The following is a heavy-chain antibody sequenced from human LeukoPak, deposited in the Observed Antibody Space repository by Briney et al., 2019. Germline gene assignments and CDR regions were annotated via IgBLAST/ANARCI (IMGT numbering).Heavy chain of an antibody. Sequence: SETLSLTCTVSGGSISYYYWTWIRQSPGKGLEWIGQIYYTGSTYYNPSLKRRVTISVDTSRNQFSLTLTSVTAADTAVYHCARGGTYNDVLSFDPWGQGTLVTVSS. CDR2: IYYTGST. J-gene: IGHJ5*02. CDR3: ARGGTYNDVLSFDP. V-gene: IGHV4-59*01. CDR1: GGSISYYY. D-gene: IGHD3/OR15-3a*01.